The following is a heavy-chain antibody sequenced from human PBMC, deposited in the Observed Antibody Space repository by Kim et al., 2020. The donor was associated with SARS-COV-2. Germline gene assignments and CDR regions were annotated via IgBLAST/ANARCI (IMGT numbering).Heavy chain of an antibody. Sequence: GGSLRLSCAASGFTFSDYYMSWIRQAPGKGLEWVSYISSSSSYTNYADSVKGRFTISRDNAKNSLYLQMNSLRAEDTAVYYCARDATSVVGATTRWYFDLWGRGTLVTVSS. D-gene: IGHD1-26*01. CDR3: ARDATSVVGATTRWYFDL. CDR2: ISSSSSYT. CDR1: GFTFSDYY. V-gene: IGHV3-11*06. J-gene: IGHJ2*01.